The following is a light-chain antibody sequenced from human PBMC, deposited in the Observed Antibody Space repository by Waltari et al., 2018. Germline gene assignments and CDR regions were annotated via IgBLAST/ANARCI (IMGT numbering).Light chain of an antibody. Sequence: IVLTQSPATLSSSPGERATLSCRASQTVSTYLAWFQQKPGQAPRLLIYDASNRAPGIPARFSGSGSGTDFSLTISSLEPEDFAVYYCHQRSLWPWTFGQGTKVAIK. V-gene: IGKV3-11*01. CDR2: DAS. CDR3: HQRSLWPWT. CDR1: QTVSTY. J-gene: IGKJ1*01.